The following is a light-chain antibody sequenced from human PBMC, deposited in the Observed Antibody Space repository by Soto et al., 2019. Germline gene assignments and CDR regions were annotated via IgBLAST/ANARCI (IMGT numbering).Light chain of an antibody. CDR2: DAS. CDR3: LQRSNWPWT. V-gene: IGKV3-11*01. CDR1: QSVSSD. Sequence: EIVLTQSPGTLSLSPGERATLSCRASQSVSSDLALYQQKPGQAPRLLIFDASNRAAGIPARFSGSGSETDFSLTISSLESEDFAVYYCLQRSNWPWTFGQGTKVDIK. J-gene: IGKJ1*01.